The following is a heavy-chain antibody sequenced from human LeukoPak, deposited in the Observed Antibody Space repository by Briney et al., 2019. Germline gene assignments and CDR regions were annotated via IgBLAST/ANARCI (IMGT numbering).Heavy chain of an antibody. CDR1: GFTFSSYW. CDR2: INTDGST. V-gene: IGHV3-74*01. Sequence: GGSLRLSCAVSGFTFSSYWMHWVRQAPGKGLVWVSHINTDGSTSYADSVKGRFTISRDNAKNTLSLQMNSLRAEDTAVYYCAKFRDGATWGQGTLVTVSS. CDR3: AKFRDGAT. D-gene: IGHD2-21*01. J-gene: IGHJ5*02.